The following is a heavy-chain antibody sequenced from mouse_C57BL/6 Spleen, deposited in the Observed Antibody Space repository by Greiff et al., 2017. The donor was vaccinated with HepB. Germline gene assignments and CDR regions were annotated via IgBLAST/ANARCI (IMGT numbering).Heavy chain of an antibody. Sequence: VQLQQSGPELVKPGASVKMSCKASGYTFTDYNMHWVKQSHGKSLEWIGYINPNNGGTSYNQKFKGKATLTVNKSSSTAYMELRSLTSEDSAVYYCARDPLTTVVARDVWGTGTTVTVSS. J-gene: IGHJ1*03. V-gene: IGHV1-22*01. CDR3: ARDPLTTVVARDV. D-gene: IGHD1-1*01. CDR2: INPNNGGT. CDR1: GYTFTDYN.